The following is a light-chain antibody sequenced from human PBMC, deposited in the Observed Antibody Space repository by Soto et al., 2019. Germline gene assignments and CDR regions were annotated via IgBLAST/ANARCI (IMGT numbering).Light chain of an antibody. Sequence: DIQMTQSPSSLSASVGDRVTITCQASQDISNYLNWYQQKPGKAPKLLIYDASNLKTGIPSRFSGSGSGTDFTFPISSLQPEDIATNYCQQYDNLPPYTFGQGTKLEIK. CDR1: QDISNY. CDR2: DAS. CDR3: QQYDNLPPYT. J-gene: IGKJ2*01. V-gene: IGKV1-33*01.